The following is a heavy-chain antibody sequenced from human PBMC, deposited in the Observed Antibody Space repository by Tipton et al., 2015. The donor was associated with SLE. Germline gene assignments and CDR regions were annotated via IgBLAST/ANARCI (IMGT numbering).Heavy chain of an antibody. CDR1: GGSFSGYY. J-gene: IGHJ6*02. CDR2: INHSGST. D-gene: IGHD6-19*01. Sequence: TLSLTCAVYGGSFSGYYWSWIRQPPGKGLEWIGEINHSGSTNYNPSLKSRVTISVDTSKNQFSLKLSSVTAADTAVHYCARGGDSSGWFFYYYYGMDVWGQGTTVTVSS. CDR3: ARGGDSSGWFFYYYYGMDV. V-gene: IGHV4-34*01.